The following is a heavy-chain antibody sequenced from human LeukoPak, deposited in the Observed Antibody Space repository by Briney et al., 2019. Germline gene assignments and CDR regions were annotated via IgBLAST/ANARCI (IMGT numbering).Heavy chain of an antibody. J-gene: IGHJ3*02. D-gene: IGHD3-10*01. CDR3: ARSSYYYGADAFDI. V-gene: IGHV4-59*01. Sequence: SETLSLTCTVSGGSISSYYWSWIRQPPGKGLEWIGYVYYSGSTNYNPSLKSRVTISLDTSKNQFSLKLNSVTAADTAVYYCARSSYYYGADAFDIWGQGTMVTVSS. CDR1: GGSISSYY. CDR2: VYYSGST.